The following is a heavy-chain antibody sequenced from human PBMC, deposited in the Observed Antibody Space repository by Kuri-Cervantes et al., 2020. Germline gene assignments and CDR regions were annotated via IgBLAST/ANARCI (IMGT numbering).Heavy chain of an antibody. V-gene: IGHV1-69*06. CDR2: IIPIFGTA. D-gene: IGHD2-15*01. J-gene: IGHJ4*02. Sequence: SVKVSCKASGYTFTSYGISWVRQAPGQGLEWMGGIIPIFGTANYAQKFQGRVTITAGKSTSTAYMELSSLRSEDTAVYYCARGHCSGGSCYRFDYWGQGTLVTVSS. CDR1: GYTFTSYG. CDR3: ARGHCSGGSCYRFDY.